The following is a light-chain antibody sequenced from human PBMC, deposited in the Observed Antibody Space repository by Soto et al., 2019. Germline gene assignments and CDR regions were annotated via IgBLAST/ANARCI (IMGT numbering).Light chain of an antibody. Sequence: QSLLTQPASVSLSPGQSITISCTGTSSDVGGYNYVSWYQQHPGKAPKLMIYAVSNRPSGVSNRFSGSKSGNTATLTISGLQAEDEADYYCCSYTVSGTYVFGTGTKV. CDR3: CSYTVSGTYV. J-gene: IGLJ1*01. CDR1: SSDVGGYNY. CDR2: AVS. V-gene: IGLV2-14*01.